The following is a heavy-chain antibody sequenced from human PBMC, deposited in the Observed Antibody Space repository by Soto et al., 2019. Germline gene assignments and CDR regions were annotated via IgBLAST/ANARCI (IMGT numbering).Heavy chain of an antibody. CDR1: GFTFSSYG. D-gene: IGHD1-26*01. CDR3: ARGSAATVPQSDWFDP. J-gene: IGHJ5*02. V-gene: IGHV3-33*01. Sequence: QVQLVESGGGVVQPGRSLRLSCAASGFTFSSYGMHWVRQAPGKGLEWVAVIWYDGSNKYYADSVKGRFTISRDNSKNTLYLQMNSLRAEDTAVYYCARGSAATVPQSDWFDPWGQGTLVTVSS. CDR2: IWYDGSNK.